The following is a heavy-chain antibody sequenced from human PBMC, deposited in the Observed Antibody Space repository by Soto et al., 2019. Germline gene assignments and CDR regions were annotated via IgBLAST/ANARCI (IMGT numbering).Heavy chain of an antibody. J-gene: IGHJ5*02. D-gene: IGHD6-19*01. CDR2: ISNDGGSQ. CDR1: GFTFSDYD. Sequence: QVQLVESGGSVVQPGTSLRLSCAASGFTFSDYDTHWVRQAPGKGLEWLATISNDGGSQNYADSVKGRFTISRDNSKNTLYLQMNSLRREDTAVYYCARDWSTVSGWHWFDPWGQGTRVNVSS. CDR3: ARDWSTVSGWHWFDP. V-gene: IGHV3-30*19.